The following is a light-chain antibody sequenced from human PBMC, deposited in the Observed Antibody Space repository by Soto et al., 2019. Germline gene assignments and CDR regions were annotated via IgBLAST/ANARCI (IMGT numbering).Light chain of an antibody. CDR2: DVS. V-gene: IGLV2-14*01. J-gene: IGLJ1*01. Sequence: QSALAQPASVSGSPGPSIALSCTGTRSDVGRYNYVSWFQQHPGKAPKLMIYDVSTRPSGVSGRFSGSKSGNTASLTISGLHGEDEADYYCSSYTSSNTFVFGTGTKVTVL. CDR3: SSYTSSNTFV. CDR1: RSDVGRYNY.